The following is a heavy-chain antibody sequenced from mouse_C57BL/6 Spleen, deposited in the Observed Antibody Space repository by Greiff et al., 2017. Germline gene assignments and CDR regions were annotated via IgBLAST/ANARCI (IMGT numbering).Heavy chain of an antibody. CDR2: ISSGGSYT. J-gene: IGHJ3*01. Sequence: EVKLVESGGDLVKPGGSLKLSCAASGFTFSSYGMSWVRQTPDKRLEWVATISSGGSYTYYPDSVKGRFTISRDNAKNTLYLQMSSLKSEDTAMYYCARRGDYEMFAYWGQGTLVTVSA. V-gene: IGHV5-6*02. CDR1: GFTFSSYG. CDR3: ARRGDYEMFAY. D-gene: IGHD2-4*01.